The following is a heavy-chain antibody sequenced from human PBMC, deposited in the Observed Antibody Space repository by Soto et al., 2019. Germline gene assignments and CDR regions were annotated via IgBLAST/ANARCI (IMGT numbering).Heavy chain of an antibody. CDR2: IYYTGNT. CDR3: ASPPKAVSGYFNY. D-gene: IGHD3-3*01. CDR1: GDSISSSSFS. J-gene: IGHJ4*02. Sequence: PSETLSLTCTVSGDSISSSSFSWGWIRHPPGKGLEWIGTIYYTGNTDFNPSLKSRVSISVDKSKNQFSLRLSSVTAADTAVYYCASPPKAVSGYFNYWGQGALVTVSS. V-gene: IGHV4-39*01.